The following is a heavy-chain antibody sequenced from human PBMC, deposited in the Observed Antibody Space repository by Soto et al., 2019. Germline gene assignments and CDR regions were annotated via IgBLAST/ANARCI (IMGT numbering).Heavy chain of an antibody. CDR1: GGSISSSRYY. Sequence: LSLTCTVSGGSISSSRYYWGWIRQPPGKGLEWVGSVYYMGATYYNPSLRSRVTISVDMAKNQFSLNLNSVTAADTAVYYCARHLLGFFPNAMDVWGQGTSVTVSS. CDR3: ARHLLGFFPNAMDV. D-gene: IGHD3-3*01. CDR2: VYYMGAT. V-gene: IGHV4-39*01. J-gene: IGHJ6*02.